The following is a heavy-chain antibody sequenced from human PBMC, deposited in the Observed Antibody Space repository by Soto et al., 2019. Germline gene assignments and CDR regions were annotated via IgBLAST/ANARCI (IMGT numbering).Heavy chain of an antibody. CDR2: ISGGGDVT. CDR1: GITFSDYA. D-gene: IGHD1-1*01. CDR3: ANKKHDGAESYYFDL. Sequence: EVQLLESGGGLVQPGGSLRLSCAASGITFSDYAMSWVRQAPGKGLEWVSAISGGGDVTYYADSVKGRFTISRDNSKNTLYMQMDSLKNEETALYYCANKKHDGAESYYFDLWGQGTLVTVSS. V-gene: IGHV3-23*01. J-gene: IGHJ4*02.